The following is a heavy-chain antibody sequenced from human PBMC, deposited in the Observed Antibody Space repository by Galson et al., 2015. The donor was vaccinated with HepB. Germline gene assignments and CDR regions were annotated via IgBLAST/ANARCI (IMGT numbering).Heavy chain of an antibody. V-gene: IGHV1-2*04. Sequence: SVKVSCKASGYTFTGYHMHWVRQAPGQGLEWMGWINPNSGGTNYAQKFQGWVTMTRDTSISTAYMELSRLRSDDTAVYYCARTCSSTSCYRGHYGMDVWGQGTTVTVSS. CDR2: INPNSGGT. J-gene: IGHJ6*02. CDR1: GYTFTGYH. D-gene: IGHD2-2*01. CDR3: ARTCSSTSCYRGHYGMDV.